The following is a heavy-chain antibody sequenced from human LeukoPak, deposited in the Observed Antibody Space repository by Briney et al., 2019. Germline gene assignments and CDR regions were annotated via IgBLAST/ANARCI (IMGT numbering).Heavy chain of an antibody. D-gene: IGHD3-9*01. Sequence: PGGSLRLSCAASGFTFSSYAMSWVRQAPGKGLEWVSAISGSGGSTYYADSVKGRFTISRDNSKNTLYLQMNSLRAEDTAVYYCAKDRYYDILTGYYSDYWGQGTLVTVSS. CDR2: ISGSGGST. CDR1: GFTFSSYA. V-gene: IGHV3-23*01. J-gene: IGHJ4*02. CDR3: AKDRYYDILTGYYSDY.